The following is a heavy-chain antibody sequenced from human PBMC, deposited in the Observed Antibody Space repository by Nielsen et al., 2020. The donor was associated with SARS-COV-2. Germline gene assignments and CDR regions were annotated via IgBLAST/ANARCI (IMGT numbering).Heavy chain of an antibody. J-gene: IGHJ3*02. CDR3: ARAYCSNATCYRHAFDI. D-gene: IGHD2-2*02. CDR2: INPSSDRR. V-gene: IGHV1-46*01. CDR1: GYTFTRYY. Sequence: ASVKVSCKASGYTFTRYYMHWVRQAPGQGLEWMGIINPSSDRRSYAQRFQGRVTLTKDTSTNTVYMDLSSLRSEDTAVYFCARAYCSNATCYRHAFDIWGQGTMVTVSS.